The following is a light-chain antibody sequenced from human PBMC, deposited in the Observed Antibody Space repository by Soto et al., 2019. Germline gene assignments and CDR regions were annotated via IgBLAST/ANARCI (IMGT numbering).Light chain of an antibody. CDR3: QQYDSSPQT. CDR2: GAS. J-gene: IGKJ1*01. Sequence: VFSQSPGTLSLSQGERATLSCRASHSVSSKLAWYQQKPGQAPRLLIYGASSRAAGIPVRFSGSGSGTDFTLTISRLEPEDFAVYYCQQYDSSPQTFGQGTKVDIK. CDR1: HSVSSK. V-gene: IGKV3-20*01.